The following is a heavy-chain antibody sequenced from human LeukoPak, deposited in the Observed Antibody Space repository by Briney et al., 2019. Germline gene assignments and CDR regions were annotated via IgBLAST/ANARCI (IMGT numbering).Heavy chain of an antibody. V-gene: IGHV3-9*01. J-gene: IGHJ4*02. CDR3: AKDKTPYYDSSGYPDY. D-gene: IGHD3-22*01. CDR2: ISWNSGSI. Sequence: GRSLRLSCAASGFTFDDYAMHWVRQAPGKSLEWVSGISWNSGSIGYADSVKGRFTISRDNAKNSLYLQMNSLRAEDTALYYCAKDKTPYYDSSGYPDYWGQGTLVTVSS. CDR1: GFTFDDYA.